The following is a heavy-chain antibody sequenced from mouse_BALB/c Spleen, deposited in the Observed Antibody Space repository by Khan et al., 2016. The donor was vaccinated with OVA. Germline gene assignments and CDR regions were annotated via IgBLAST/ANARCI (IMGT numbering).Heavy chain of an antibody. V-gene: IGHV5-6*01. Sequence: EVELVESGGNVVKPGGSLKLSCAASGFTFSTYGMSWVRQTPDKRLEWVATVSTGGHYTYYPDTVKGRFPISRDNAKNTLYLQMSSLKSEETAMFYWARLAYYYDSEGFAYWGQGTLVTVSA. J-gene: IGHJ3*01. CDR2: VSTGGHYT. CDR3: ARLAYYYDSEGFAY. D-gene: IGHD1-1*01. CDR1: GFTFSTYG.